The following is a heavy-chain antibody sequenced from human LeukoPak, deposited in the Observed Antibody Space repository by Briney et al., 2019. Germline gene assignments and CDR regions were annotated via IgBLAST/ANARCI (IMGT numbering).Heavy chain of an antibody. CDR1: GFTFSTYT. D-gene: IGHD3-10*01. J-gene: IGHJ4*02. Sequence: PGGSLRLSCIASGFTFSTYTMSWVRQAPGEGLKWVSGILVSGYTYYADSVKGRFTISRDNSKNTLYLQMNGLRADDTAVYYCAKDRVYADGLWDFDYWGQGTLVTVSS. V-gene: IGHV3-23*01. CDR2: ILVSGYT. CDR3: AKDRVYADGLWDFDY.